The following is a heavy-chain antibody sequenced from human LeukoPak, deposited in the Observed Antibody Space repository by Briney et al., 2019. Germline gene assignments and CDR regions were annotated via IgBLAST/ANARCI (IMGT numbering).Heavy chain of an antibody. CDR2: ISSSGTT. V-gene: IGHV4-4*07. Sequence: PSETLSLTCIVSSGSISGYYWTWIRQSAEKGLEWIGRISSSGTTNYNPSLTSRVTMSVDSSKDQFSLRLSSVTAADTAVYYCARDRGIAQGRVRHPFFDYWGQGSLVRVSS. D-gene: IGHD2-15*01. CDR3: ARDRGIAQGRVRHPFFDY. J-gene: IGHJ4*02. CDR1: SGSISGYY.